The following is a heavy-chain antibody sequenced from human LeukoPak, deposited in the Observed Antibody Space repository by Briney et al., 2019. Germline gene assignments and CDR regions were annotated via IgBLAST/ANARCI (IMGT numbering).Heavy chain of an antibody. CDR3: ARDRVDTAMEADAFDI. D-gene: IGHD5-18*01. CDR2: IKEDGSEK. CDR1: GFTLSSYW. J-gene: IGHJ3*02. Sequence: HPGGSLRLSCAASGFTLSSYWMSWVRQAPGKGLEWVANIKEDGSEKYYVALVKSRFTISRDNAKNSLYLQINSLRAEDTAVYYCARDRVDTAMEADAFDIWGQGTMVTVSS. V-gene: IGHV3-7*01.